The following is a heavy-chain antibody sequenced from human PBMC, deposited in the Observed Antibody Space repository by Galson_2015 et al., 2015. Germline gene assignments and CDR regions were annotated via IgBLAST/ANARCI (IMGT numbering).Heavy chain of an antibody. V-gene: IGHV4-31*03. CDR2: IYYSGST. CDR3: ARNPYGDSSFDY. CDR1: DGSISSGAYY. Sequence: TLALTCTVSDGSISSGAYYWTWIRRHPVRGLEYMGYIYYSGSTFYNPSLKSRVTISVDTSKNQFSLRLSSVTAADTAVYYCARNPYGDSSFDYWGQGTLVTVSS. J-gene: IGHJ4*02. D-gene: IGHD4-17*01.